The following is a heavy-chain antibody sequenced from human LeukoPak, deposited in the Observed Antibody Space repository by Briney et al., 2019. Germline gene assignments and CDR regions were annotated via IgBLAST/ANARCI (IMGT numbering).Heavy chain of an antibody. CDR1: GFTFSSYS. CDR3: ARAERYCSSTNCLNFDY. J-gene: IGHJ4*02. CDR2: ISSSTNYI. Sequence: PGGSLRLSCAASGFTFSSYSMNWVRQAPGKGLEWVSSISSSTNYIYYADSVRGRFTISRDNAKNSLYLRMNSLRAEDTAVYYCARAERYCSSTNCLNFDYWGQGTLVTVSS. D-gene: IGHD2-2*01. V-gene: IGHV3-21*01.